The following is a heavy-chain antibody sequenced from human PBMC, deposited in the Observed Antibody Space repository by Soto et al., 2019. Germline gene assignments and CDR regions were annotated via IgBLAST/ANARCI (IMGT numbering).Heavy chain of an antibody. CDR3: ARSLPSGYCSSASCYAWGCVDY. D-gene: IGHD2-2*01. J-gene: IGHJ4*02. V-gene: IGHV3-33*01. Sequence: QVQLVESGGGVVQPGRSLRLSCAASGFTFSSYGMHWVRQAPGKGLEWVAVIWYDGSNKYYADSVKGRFTISRDNSKNTLYLQMSCLRAEDTAVYYCARSLPSGYCSSASCYAWGCVDYWGQGTLVTVSS. CDR2: IWYDGSNK. CDR1: GFTFSSYG.